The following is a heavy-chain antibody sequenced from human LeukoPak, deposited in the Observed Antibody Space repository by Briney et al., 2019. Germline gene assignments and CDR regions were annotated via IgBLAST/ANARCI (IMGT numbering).Heavy chain of an antibody. V-gene: IGHV4-59*12. CDR2: IYYTGST. J-gene: IGHJ4*02. CDR3: ARSPAHFDY. Sequence: SETLSLTCTVSGGSINNYYWSWVRQPPGAGLEWLAYIYYTGSTNYNPSLKTRLTISVDTSKNQFSLKLSSVTAADTAVYYCARSPAHFDYWGQGTLVTVSS. CDR1: GGSINNYY.